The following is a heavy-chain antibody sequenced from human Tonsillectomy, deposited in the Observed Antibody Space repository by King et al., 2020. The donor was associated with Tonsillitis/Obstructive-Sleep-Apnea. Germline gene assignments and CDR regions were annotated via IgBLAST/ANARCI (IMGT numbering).Heavy chain of an antibody. V-gene: IGHV4-31*03. CDR3: ADDTGGRGPHDYGFDY. Sequence: QLQESGPGLVKPSQTLSLTCTVSGGSISSGGYYWSWIRQHPGKGLEWIGYIYYSGSTYYNPSLKSRVTISVDTSKNQFSLKLSSVTAADTAVYYCADDTGGRGPHDYGFDYWGQGTLVTVSS. CDR1: GGSISSGGYY. CDR2: IYYSGST. D-gene: IGHD4-17*01. J-gene: IGHJ4*02.